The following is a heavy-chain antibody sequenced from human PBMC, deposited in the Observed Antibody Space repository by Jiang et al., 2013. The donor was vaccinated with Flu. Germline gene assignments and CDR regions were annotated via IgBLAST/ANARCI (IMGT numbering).Heavy chain of an antibody. CDR2: IYYSGST. J-gene: IGHJ2*01. CDR1: GGSISSSSYY. Sequence: GSGLVKPSETLSLTCTVSGGSISSSSYYWGWIRQPPGKGLEWIGSIYYSGSTYYNPSLKSRVTISVDTSKNQFSLKLSSVTAADTAVYYCARRGYYYDSSGRSWYFDLWGRGTLVTVSS. D-gene: IGHD3-22*01. V-gene: IGHV4-39*01. CDR3: ARRGYYYDSSGRSWYFDL.